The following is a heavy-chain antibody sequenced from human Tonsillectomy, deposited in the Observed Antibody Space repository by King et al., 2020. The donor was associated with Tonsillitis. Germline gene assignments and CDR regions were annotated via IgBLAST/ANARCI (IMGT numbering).Heavy chain of an antibody. V-gene: IGHV1-2*02. D-gene: IGHD3-22*01. Sequence: LQLVQSGAEVKKPGASVKVSCKASGYTFTGYYMHWVRQAPGQGLEWMGWINPNSGGTNYAQKFQGRVTMTRDTSISTAYMELSRLRSDDTAVYYCARDWAYYYDSSGYQDYWGQGTLVTVSS. J-gene: IGHJ4*02. CDR3: ARDWAYYYDSSGYQDY. CDR1: GYTFTGYY. CDR2: INPNSGGT.